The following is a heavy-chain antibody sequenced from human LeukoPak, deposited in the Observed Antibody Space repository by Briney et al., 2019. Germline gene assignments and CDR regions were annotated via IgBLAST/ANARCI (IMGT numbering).Heavy chain of an antibody. CDR3: ATAAYNAFDI. Sequence: ASVKVSCKASGYTFTSYYMHWVRQAPGQGLEWMGLVDPEDGETIYAEKFQGRVTITADTSTDTAYMELSSLRSEDTAVYYCATAAYNAFDIWGQGTMVTVSS. CDR2: VDPEDGET. J-gene: IGHJ3*02. CDR1: GYTFTSYY. V-gene: IGHV1-69-2*01. D-gene: IGHD2-2*01.